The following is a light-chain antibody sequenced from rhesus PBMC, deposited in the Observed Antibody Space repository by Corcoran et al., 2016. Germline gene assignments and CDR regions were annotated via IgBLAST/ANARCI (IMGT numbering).Light chain of an antibody. CDR2: DVS. J-gene: IGLJ1*01. CDR3: SSYAGSNTFL. Sequence: QAALTQPPSVSGSPGQSVTISCTGTSSDIGGYNFVSWCQQHPGKAPKLMIYDVSKRPSGVSDRFSGSKSGNTASLPISGRQAEDEADYYCSSYAGSNTFLFGAGTRLTVL. V-gene: IGLV2-23*01. CDR1: SSDIGGYNF.